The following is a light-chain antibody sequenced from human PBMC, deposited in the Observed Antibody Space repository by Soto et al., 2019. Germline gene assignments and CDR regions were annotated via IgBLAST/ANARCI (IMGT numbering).Light chain of an antibody. Sequence: DIQMTQSPSSLSASVGDRVTITCRASQSINRFLNWYQQKPGKAPKLLIYAAASLQSGVPSRFSGSGSGTDFTPTISSLQPEDFATYYCQQSYSPPPVTFGQGTRLEI. CDR3: QQSYSPPPVT. V-gene: IGKV1-39*01. CDR1: QSINRF. J-gene: IGKJ5*01. CDR2: AAA.